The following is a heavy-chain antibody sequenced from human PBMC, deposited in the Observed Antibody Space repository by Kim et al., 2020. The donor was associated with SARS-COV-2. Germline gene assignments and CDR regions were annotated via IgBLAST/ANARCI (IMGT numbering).Heavy chain of an antibody. V-gene: IGHV4-39*01. CDR2: IYYSGST. CDR3: ASKYFDWLLYFDY. Sequence: SETLSLTCTVSGGSISSSSYYWGWIRQPPGKGLEWIGSIYYSGSTYYNPSLKSRVTISVDTSKNQFSLKLSSVTAADTAVYYCASKYFDWLLYFDYWGQGTLVTVSS. D-gene: IGHD3-9*01. J-gene: IGHJ4*02. CDR1: GGSISSSSYY.